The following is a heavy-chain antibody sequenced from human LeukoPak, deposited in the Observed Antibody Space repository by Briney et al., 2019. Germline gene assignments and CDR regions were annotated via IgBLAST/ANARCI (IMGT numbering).Heavy chain of an antibody. J-gene: IGHJ4*02. Sequence: SETLSLTCTVSGGSISSYYWSWIRQPPGKGLEWIGYVYYSGSTNYNPSLKSRVTISVDTSKNQFSLKLSSVTAADTAVYYCARLSSGWYYFDYWGQGTLVTVSS. D-gene: IGHD6-19*01. CDR2: VYYSGST. CDR1: GGSISSYY. V-gene: IGHV4-59*08. CDR3: ARLSSGWYYFDY.